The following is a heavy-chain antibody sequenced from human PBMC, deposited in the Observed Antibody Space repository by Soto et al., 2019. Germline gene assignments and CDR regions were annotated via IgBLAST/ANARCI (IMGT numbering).Heavy chain of an antibody. J-gene: IGHJ4*02. V-gene: IGHV1-69*04. CDR1: GDTFSSHT. Sequence: GASVKVSCKASGDTFSSHTISWVRQAPGQGLEWMGRIIPSLDIANYAQRSQGRVTITADKSTTTAYMELSSLTPEDTAMYYCARDTSLYGDFDFWGQGTQVTVSS. CDR3: ARDTSLYGDFDF. CDR2: IIPSLDIA. D-gene: IGHD4-17*01.